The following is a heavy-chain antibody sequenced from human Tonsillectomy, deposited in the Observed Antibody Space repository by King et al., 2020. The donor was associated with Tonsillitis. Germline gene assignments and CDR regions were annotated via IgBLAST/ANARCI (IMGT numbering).Heavy chain of an antibody. J-gene: IGHJ3*02. CDR3: ARDPTYYYGSGDAFDI. CDR2: INHSGST. CDR1: GGSFSGYY. Sequence: VQLQQWGAGLLKPSETLSLTCAVYGGSFSGYYWSWIRQPPGKGLEWIGEINHSGSTNYNPSLKSRVTISVDTSKNQFSLKLSSVTAADTAVYYCARDPTYYYGSGDAFDIWGQGTMVTVSS. D-gene: IGHD3-10*01. V-gene: IGHV4-34*01.